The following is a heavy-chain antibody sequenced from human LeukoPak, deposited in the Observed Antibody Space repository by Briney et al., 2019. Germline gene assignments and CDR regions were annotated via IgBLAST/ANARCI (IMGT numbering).Heavy chain of an antibody. CDR3: ASSLWGYSST. J-gene: IGHJ5*02. Sequence: SETLSLTCTVSGGFISSYYWSWIRQPPGKGLEWIGYIYYSGSTNYNPSLKSRVTISVDTSKNQFSLKLSSVTAADTAVYYCASSLWGYSSTWGQGTLVTVSS. CDR2: IYYSGST. D-gene: IGHD6-19*01. V-gene: IGHV4-59*01. CDR1: GGFISSYY.